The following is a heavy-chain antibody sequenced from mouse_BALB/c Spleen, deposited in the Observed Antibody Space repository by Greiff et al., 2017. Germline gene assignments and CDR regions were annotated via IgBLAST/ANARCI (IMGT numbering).Heavy chain of an antibody. CDR1: GYAFSSYW. CDR3: ARAIYYGNYAMDY. V-gene: IGHV1-80*01. J-gene: IGHJ4*01. CDR2: IYPGDGDT. Sequence: VKLVESGAELVRPGSSVKISCKASGYAFSSYWMNWVKQRPGQGLEWIGQIYPGDGDTNYNGKFKGKATLTADKSSSTAYMQLSSLTSEDSAVYFCARAIYYGNYAMDYWGQGTSVTVSS. D-gene: IGHD2-1*01.